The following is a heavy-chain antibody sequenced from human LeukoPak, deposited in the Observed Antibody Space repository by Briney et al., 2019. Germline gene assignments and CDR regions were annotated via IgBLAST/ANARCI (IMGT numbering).Heavy chain of an antibody. V-gene: IGHV1-2*02. Sequence: GASVKVSCKASGYTFTGYYMHWVRQAPGQGLEWMGWINPNSGGTNYAQKFQGRVTMTRDTSISTAYMELSRLRSDDTAVYYCARVRGRMGPYCSSTSCYRGGFDYWGQGTLVTVSS. J-gene: IGHJ4*02. CDR3: ARVRGRMGPYCSSTSCYRGGFDY. D-gene: IGHD2-2*02. CDR2: INPNSGGT. CDR1: GYTFTGYY.